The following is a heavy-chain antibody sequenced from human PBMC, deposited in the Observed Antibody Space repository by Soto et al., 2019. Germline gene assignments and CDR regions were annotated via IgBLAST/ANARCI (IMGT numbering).Heavy chain of an antibody. CDR3: SRDILTGYSPGY. V-gene: IGHV1-46*01. CDR1: GYTFTSYY. Sequence: QVQLVQSGAEVKKPGASVKVSCKASGYTFTSYYMHWVRQAPGQGLEWMGIINPSGGSTSYAQKFQGRVTMTRDTSTSTVYMELSSLRSEDTAVYYCSRDILTGYSPGYWGQGTLVTVSS. D-gene: IGHD3-9*01. J-gene: IGHJ4*02. CDR2: INPSGGST.